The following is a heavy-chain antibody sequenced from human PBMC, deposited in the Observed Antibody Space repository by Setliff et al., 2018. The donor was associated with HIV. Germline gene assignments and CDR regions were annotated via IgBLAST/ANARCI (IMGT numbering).Heavy chain of an antibody. CDR2: TYYSGST. CDR1: GGSFSGYY. CDR3: ARMSAGYDSGSKFHYYMDV. Sequence: PSETLSLTCAVYGGSFSGYYWGWIRQPPGKGLEWLAKTYYSGSTSSNPSLQSRVTISLDTSKSQVSLKLNAVTAADTAVYYCARMSAGYDSGSKFHYYMDVWGKGTSVTVSS. V-gene: IGHV4-59*01. J-gene: IGHJ6*03. D-gene: IGHD5-12*01.